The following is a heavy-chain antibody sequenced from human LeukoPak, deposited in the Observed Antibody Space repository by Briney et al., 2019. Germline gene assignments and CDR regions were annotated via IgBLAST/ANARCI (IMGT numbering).Heavy chain of an antibody. CDR2: IYPGDSDT. CDR3: ASSRIVGATDAFDI. CDR1: GYSFTSYW. Sequence: GESLKISCKGSGYSFTSYWIAWVRQMPGKGLECMGMIYPGDSDTKYSPSFQGQVTISADKSITTAYLQWSSLKASDTAMYYCASSRIVGATDAFDIWGQGTMVTVSS. J-gene: IGHJ3*02. D-gene: IGHD1-26*01. V-gene: IGHV5-51*01.